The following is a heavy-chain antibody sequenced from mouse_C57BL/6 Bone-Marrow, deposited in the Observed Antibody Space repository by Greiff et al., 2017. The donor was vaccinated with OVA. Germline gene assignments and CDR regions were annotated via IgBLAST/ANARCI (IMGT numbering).Heavy chain of an antibody. V-gene: IGHV1-81*01. CDR3: AGVCNSLAWFAY. CDR1: GYTFTSYG. J-gene: IGHJ3*01. D-gene: IGHD1-3*01. CDR2: IYPRSGNT. Sequence: QVQLKESGAELARPGASVELSCKASGYTFTSYGISWVKQRTGQGLEWIGEIYPRSGNTYYNEKFKGKATLTADKSSSTAYMELRSLTSEDSAVYFCAGVCNSLAWFAYWGQGTLVTVSA.